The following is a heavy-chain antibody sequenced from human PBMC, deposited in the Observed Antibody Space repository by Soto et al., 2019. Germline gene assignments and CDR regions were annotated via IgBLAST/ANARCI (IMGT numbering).Heavy chain of an antibody. Sequence: SVKVSCKTSGRTFSSYAISWVRQAPGQGLEWMGGIIPIFGKANYAQKFQGRLTITADESTSTVYMELSSLRSEDTAVYYCAIISGSFHRDDRWFNPWGQGTLVTVSS. CDR3: AIISGSFHRDDRWFNP. CDR1: GRTFSSYA. D-gene: IGHD1-26*01. J-gene: IGHJ5*02. CDR2: IIPIFGKA. V-gene: IGHV1-69*13.